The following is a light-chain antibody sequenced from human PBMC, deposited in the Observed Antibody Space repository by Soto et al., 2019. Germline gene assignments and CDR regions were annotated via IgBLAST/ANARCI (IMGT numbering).Light chain of an antibody. J-gene: IGLJ2*01. CDR1: SSDIGGYNY. CDR3: SSYTSSSTLVV. CDR2: DVS. V-gene: IGLV2-14*01. Sequence: QSVLTQPASVSGSPGQSITIPCTGTSSDIGGYNYVSWYQQFPGKAPKLMIYDVSNRPSGVSNRFSASKSGNTASLTISGLQAEDEASYYCSSYTSSSTLVVFGGGTKLTV.